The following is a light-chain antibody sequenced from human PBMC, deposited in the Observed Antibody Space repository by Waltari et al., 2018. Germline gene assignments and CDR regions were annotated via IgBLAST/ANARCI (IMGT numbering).Light chain of an antibody. V-gene: IGKV1-9*01. Sequence: IHLTQSPSSLSASVGDRVTITCRASQGISSYLAWYQQKPGEAPKLLIYAASTLQSGVPSRFSGSGSGTDFTLTISSLQPEDFASYYCQQRNSYPLTFGGGTKVEIK. CDR1: QGISSY. J-gene: IGKJ4*01. CDR2: AAS. CDR3: QQRNSYPLT.